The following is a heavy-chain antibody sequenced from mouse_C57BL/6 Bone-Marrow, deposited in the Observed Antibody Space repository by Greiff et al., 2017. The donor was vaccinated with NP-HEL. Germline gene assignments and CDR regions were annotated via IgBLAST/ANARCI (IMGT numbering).Heavy chain of an antibody. CDR1: GFTFSSYT. J-gene: IGHJ2*01. Sequence: EVQVVESGGGLVKPGGSLKLSCAASGFTFSSYTMSWVRQTPEKRLEWVATISGGGGNTYYPDSVKGRFTISRDNAKNTLYLQMSSLRSEDTALYYCARRSYYFVYWGQGTTLTVSS. V-gene: IGHV5-9*01. CDR3: ARRSYYFVY. CDR2: ISGGGGNT.